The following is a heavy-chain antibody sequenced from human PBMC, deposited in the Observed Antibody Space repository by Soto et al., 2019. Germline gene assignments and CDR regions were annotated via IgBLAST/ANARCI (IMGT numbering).Heavy chain of an antibody. V-gene: IGHV5-10-1*01. CDR3: AKFTGSYCHY. CDR2: IDPIDSYT. J-gene: IGHJ4*01. CDR1: GYSFTSYW. D-gene: IGHD1-26*01. Sequence: GESLKISCKGSGYSFTSYWISWVRQMPGKGLEWMGRIDPIDSYTNYSPSFQGHVTMSSDKSISTAYLQWSSLKASDTAIYYCAKFTGSYCHYWGQGTLVTVSS.